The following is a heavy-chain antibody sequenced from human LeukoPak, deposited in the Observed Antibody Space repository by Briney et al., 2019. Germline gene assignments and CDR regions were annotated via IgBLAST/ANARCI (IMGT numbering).Heavy chain of an antibody. Sequence: SVKVSCKASEYTFTTYDINWVRQATGQGLEWMGWMNPNSGNTGYAQKFQGRVTMTRNTSINTAYMELSSLRSEDTAVYYCTRDVSGVNPFDYWGQGTLVTVSS. V-gene: IGHV1-8*01. D-gene: IGHD2-8*01. CDR3: TRDVSGVNPFDY. J-gene: IGHJ4*02. CDR1: EYTFTTYD. CDR2: MNPNSGNT.